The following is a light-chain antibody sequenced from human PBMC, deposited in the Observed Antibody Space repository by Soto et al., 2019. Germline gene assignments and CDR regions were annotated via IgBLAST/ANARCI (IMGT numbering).Light chain of an antibody. Sequence: QSALPQPASVSGSPGESITIYCTGTSSDVGGYNYVSWYQQHPGKAPKLMIYDVSNRPSGVSNRFSGSKSGNTASLTISELQAEDEADYYCSSYTSSSTYVFGTGTRSPS. V-gene: IGLV2-14*01. CDR1: SSDVGGYNY. J-gene: IGLJ1*01. CDR3: SSYTSSSTYV. CDR2: DVS.